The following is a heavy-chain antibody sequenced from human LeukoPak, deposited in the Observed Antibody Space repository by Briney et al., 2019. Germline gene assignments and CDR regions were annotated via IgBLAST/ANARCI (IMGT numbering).Heavy chain of an antibody. CDR1: GFTFSTYA. CDR3: ARVTWRYYVDFWSGYSHFDY. D-gene: IGHD3-3*01. J-gene: IGHJ4*02. Sequence: PGGSLRLSCAASGFTFSTYAMHWVRQAPGKGLEWVAVIPYDGSNKYYADSVKGRFTISRENSKNRLYLQMNSLRAEDTAVYYCARVTWRYYVDFWSGYSHFDYWGQGTLVTVSS. CDR2: IPYDGSNK. V-gene: IGHV3-30*04.